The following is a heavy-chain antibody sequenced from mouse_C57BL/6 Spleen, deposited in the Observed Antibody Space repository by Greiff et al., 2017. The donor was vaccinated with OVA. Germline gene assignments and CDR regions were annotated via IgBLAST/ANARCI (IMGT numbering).Heavy chain of an antibody. V-gene: IGHV5-9*01. J-gene: IGHJ3*01. Sequence: DVMLVESGGGLVKPGGSLKLSCAASGFTFSSYTMSWVRQTPEKRLEWVATISGGGGNTYYPDSVKGRFTISRDNAKNTLYLQRSSLRSEDTALYYCARVERLLRPWFAYWGQGTLVTVSA. CDR1: GFTFSSYT. CDR2: ISGGGGNT. D-gene: IGHD2-3*01. CDR3: ARVERLLRPWFAY.